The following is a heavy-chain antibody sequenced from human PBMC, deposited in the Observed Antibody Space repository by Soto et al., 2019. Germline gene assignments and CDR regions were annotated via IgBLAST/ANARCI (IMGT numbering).Heavy chain of an antibody. Sequence: ASVKVSCKASGYTFTTYVMHWVRQAPGQRLEWMGWINAGNGDTKYSQKFQGRVTITRDTSASTVYMEVSSPRSEDTAVYYCAREKYGSAFDYWGQGTLLTVSS. J-gene: IGHJ4*02. CDR3: AREKYGSAFDY. V-gene: IGHV1-3*01. CDR1: GYTFTTYV. D-gene: IGHD1-26*01. CDR2: INAGNGDT.